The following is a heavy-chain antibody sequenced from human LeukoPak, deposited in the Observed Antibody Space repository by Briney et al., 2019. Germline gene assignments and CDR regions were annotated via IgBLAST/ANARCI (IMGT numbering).Heavy chain of an antibody. CDR3: ARDEKYCSGGSCLDT. D-gene: IGHD2-15*01. Sequence: PSETLSLTCTISGDSTNTYFWSWIRQPPGKGLEWIGYIYYTGTTNYNPSLKSRVTISVDTSKNQFSLKLSSVTAADTAVYYCARDEKYCSGGSCLDTWGQGTLVTVSS. V-gene: IGHV4-59*01. J-gene: IGHJ5*02. CDR1: GDSTNTYF. CDR2: IYYTGTT.